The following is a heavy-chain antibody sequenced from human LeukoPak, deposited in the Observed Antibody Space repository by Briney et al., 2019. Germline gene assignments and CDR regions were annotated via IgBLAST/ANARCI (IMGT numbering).Heavy chain of an antibody. D-gene: IGHD6-13*01. V-gene: IGHV4-39*01. CDR2: IYYRGST. Sequence: SETLSLTCTVSGGSISSSSYYWGWIRQPPGKGLEWIGSIYYRGSTYYNPSLKSRVTISVDTSKNQFSLKLSSVSAADTAVYYCARRWGRSWVGDFDYWGQESLVTVSS. J-gene: IGHJ4*02. CDR3: ARRWGRSWVGDFDY. CDR1: GGSISSSSYY.